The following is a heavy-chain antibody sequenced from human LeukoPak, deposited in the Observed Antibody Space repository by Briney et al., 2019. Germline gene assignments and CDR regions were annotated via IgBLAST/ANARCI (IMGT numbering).Heavy chain of an antibody. Sequence: GGSLRLSCAASGFTFDDYAMHWVRQAPGKGLEWVSLISGDGGSTYYADSVKGRFTISRDNSKNSLYLQMNSLRTEDTALYYCAKPWRDYYDSSGYSLGYWGQGTLATVSS. D-gene: IGHD3-22*01. CDR1: GFTFDDYA. V-gene: IGHV3-43*02. J-gene: IGHJ4*02. CDR3: AKPWRDYYDSSGYSLGY. CDR2: ISGDGGST.